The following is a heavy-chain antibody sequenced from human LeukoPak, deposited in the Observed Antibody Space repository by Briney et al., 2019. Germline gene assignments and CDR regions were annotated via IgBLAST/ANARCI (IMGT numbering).Heavy chain of an antibody. CDR2: MYFGGST. V-gene: IGHV4-39*01. D-gene: IGHD6-19*01. Sequence: PSETLSPTCTVSGGSITRSTYYWGWIRQPPGKGLEWIGSMYFGGSTYYNPSLKSRVTISVDTSKNQFSLKLSSVTAADTAVYFCASYTTGWYLFSWFDPWGQGTLVTVSS. CDR1: GGSITRSTYY. J-gene: IGHJ5*02. CDR3: ASYTTGWYLFSWFDP.